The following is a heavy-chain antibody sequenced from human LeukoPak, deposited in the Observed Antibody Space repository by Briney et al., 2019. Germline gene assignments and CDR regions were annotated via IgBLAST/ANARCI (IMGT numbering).Heavy chain of an antibody. CDR1: EYTFTSYY. CDR2: IKPSGGST. Sequence: ASVKVSCKTSEYTFTSYYMHWVRQAPGQGLEWMGIIKPSGGSTSYAQKFQGRVTMTRDTSTSTVYMELSSLRSEDTAVYYCARETNDWNFDYWGQGTLVTVSS. CDR3: ARETNDWNFDY. D-gene: IGHD1-1*01. J-gene: IGHJ4*02. V-gene: IGHV1-46*01.